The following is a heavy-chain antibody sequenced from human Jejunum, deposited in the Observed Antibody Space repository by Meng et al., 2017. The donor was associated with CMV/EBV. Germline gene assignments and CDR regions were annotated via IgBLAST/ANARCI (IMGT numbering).Heavy chain of an antibody. J-gene: IGHJ4*02. D-gene: IGHD3-16*01. Sequence: SGGSISNYYWSWIRQPPGKGLEWIGDMSYSGSTNYDPSLKSRVTISVDTSKNQFSLKLISVTSADTAVYYCANSGGVSPRRRYFDYWGRGTLVTVSS. V-gene: IGHV4-59*01. CDR2: MSYSGST. CDR3: ANSGGVSPRRRYFDY. CDR1: GGSISNYY.